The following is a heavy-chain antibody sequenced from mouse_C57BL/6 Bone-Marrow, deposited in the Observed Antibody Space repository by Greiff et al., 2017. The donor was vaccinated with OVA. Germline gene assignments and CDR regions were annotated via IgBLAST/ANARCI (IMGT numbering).Heavy chain of an antibody. CDR2: ISDGGSYT. D-gene: IGHD4-1*01. J-gene: IGHJ2*01. V-gene: IGHV5-4*01. CDR1: GFTFSSYA. CDR3: ARFGLGRDY. Sequence: EVHLVESGGGLVKPGGSLKLSCAASGFTFSSYAMSWVRQTPEKRLEWVATISDGGSYTYYPDNVKGRFTISRDNAKNNLYLQMSHLKSEDTAMYYCARFGLGRDYWGQGTTLTVSS.